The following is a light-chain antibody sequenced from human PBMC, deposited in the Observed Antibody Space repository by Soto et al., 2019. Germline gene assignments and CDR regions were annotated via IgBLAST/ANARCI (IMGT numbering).Light chain of an antibody. V-gene: IGLV2-14*03. Sequence: QSALTQPASVSGSPGQSITISCTGTNSDIGAYDSVSWFQQHPGEAPKLMIYDVTNRPSGISNRFSGSKFDNTASLTISGLQAEDEADYYCASYTTTGTVLFGAGTK. CDR1: NSDIGAYDS. CDR2: DVT. CDR3: ASYTTTGTVL. J-gene: IGLJ3*02.